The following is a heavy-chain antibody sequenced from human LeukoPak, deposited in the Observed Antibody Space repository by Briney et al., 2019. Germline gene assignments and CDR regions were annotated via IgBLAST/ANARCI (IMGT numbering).Heavy chain of an antibody. V-gene: IGHV1-2*02. Sequence: GASVKVSCKASGYTFTGYYLHWVRQAPEQGLEWMGWINPNSGGTHYAQKFQGRVSMTRDTSISTAYMELRSLRSDDTAVYYCARGGRVVGATKAINWFDPWGQGTLITVSS. CDR2: INPNSGGT. CDR1: GYTFTGYY. D-gene: IGHD1-26*01. J-gene: IGHJ5*02. CDR3: ARGGRVVGATKAINWFDP.